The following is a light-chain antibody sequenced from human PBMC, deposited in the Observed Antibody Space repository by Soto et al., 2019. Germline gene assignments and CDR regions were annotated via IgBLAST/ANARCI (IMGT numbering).Light chain of an antibody. CDR1: QSVSNNY. CDR2: GAS. Sequence: EIVLMQSPGTLSLSPGERATLSCRASQSVSNNYVAWYQQKPGQAPRLLIAGASSRATGIPDRFSGSGAGTDCTLTSSRLEPEEVAVYYCQQYGTSPPLTFGGGTKVEIK. J-gene: IGKJ4*01. V-gene: IGKV3-20*01. CDR3: QQYGTSPPLT.